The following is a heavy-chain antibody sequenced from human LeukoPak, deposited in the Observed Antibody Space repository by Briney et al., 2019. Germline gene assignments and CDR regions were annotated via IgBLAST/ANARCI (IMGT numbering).Heavy chain of an antibody. Sequence: PGGSLRLSCAASGFTFSTSDMNWIRQAPGKGLEWVSTISGSGDYTYYADSVKGRFTISRDNSKNTLYLQMNSLRAEDTAIYYCAKVTYGSGTYGAFDSWGQGTLVTVSS. J-gene: IGHJ4*02. CDR3: AKVTYGSGTYGAFDS. V-gene: IGHV3-23*01. D-gene: IGHD3-10*01. CDR2: ISGSGDYT. CDR1: GFTFSTSD.